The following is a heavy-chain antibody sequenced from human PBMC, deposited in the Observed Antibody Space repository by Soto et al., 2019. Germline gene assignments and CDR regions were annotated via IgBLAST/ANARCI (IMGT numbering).Heavy chain of an antibody. CDR3: ARFSDYDAFDL. CDR1: GFTFSDSY. CDR2: ISSSGSSI. Sequence: QVHLVESGGGLVKPGGSLRLSCAASGFTFSDSYMSWIRQAPGKGLEWISYISSSGSSIYYADSVKGRFTVSRDNAKNSLFLQMNRLTVHDTAVYFCARFSDYDAFDLWGQGTVVAVSS. J-gene: IGHJ3*01. D-gene: IGHD3-16*01. V-gene: IGHV3-11*01.